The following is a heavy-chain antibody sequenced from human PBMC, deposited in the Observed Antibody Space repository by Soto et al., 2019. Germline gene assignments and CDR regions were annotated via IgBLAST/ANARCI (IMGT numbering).Heavy chain of an antibody. CDR1: GGTFSSYA. CDR3: ARELRVVVVAADAFAI. V-gene: IGHV1-69*01. D-gene: IGHD2-15*01. J-gene: IGHJ3*02. CDR2: IIPIFGTA. Sequence: QVQLVQSGAEVKKPGSSVKVSCKASGGTFSSYAISWVRQAPGQGLEWMGGIIPIFGTANYAQKFQGRVTITADESTSTAYMELSSLRSEDTAVYYCARELRVVVVAADAFAIWGQGTMVTVSS.